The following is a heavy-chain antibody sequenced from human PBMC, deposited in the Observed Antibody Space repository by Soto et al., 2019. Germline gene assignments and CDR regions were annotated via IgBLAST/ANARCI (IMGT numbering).Heavy chain of an antibody. CDR3: ARDQVDFWSGYRPAFDY. V-gene: IGHV1-18*04. D-gene: IGHD3-3*01. Sequence: GASVKVSCKASGYTFTSYGISWVRQAPGQGLEWMGWISAYNGNTNYAQKLQGRVTMTTDTSTSTAYMELRSLRSGDTAVYYCARDQVDFWSGYRPAFDYWGQGTLVTVSS. CDR1: GYTFTSYG. J-gene: IGHJ4*02. CDR2: ISAYNGNT.